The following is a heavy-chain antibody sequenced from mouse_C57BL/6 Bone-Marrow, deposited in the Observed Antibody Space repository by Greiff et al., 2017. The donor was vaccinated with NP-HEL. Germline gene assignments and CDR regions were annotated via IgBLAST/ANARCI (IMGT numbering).Heavy chain of an antibody. CDR1: GYTFTDYY. D-gene: IGHD2-3*01. V-gene: IGHV1-26*01. CDR2: ITPNNGGT. Sequence: EVQLQHSGPALVKPGASVKISCKASGYTFTDYYMNWVKQSNGKSLEWIGDITPNNGGTSYNQKFKGKATLTVDKSSSTAYMERRSLTSEDSAVYYCARGAYDGYYVGAMDYWGQGTSVTVSS. CDR3: ARGAYDGYYVGAMDY. J-gene: IGHJ4*01.